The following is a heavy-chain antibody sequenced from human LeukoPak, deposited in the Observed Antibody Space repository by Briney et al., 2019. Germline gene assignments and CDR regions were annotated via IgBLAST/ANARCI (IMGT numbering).Heavy chain of an antibody. V-gene: IGHV3-23*01. D-gene: IGHD4-17*01. J-gene: IGHJ1*01. Sequence: PGGSLRLSCAASGFTFSSYAMSWVRQAPGKGLEWVSAISGSGGSTYYADSVKGRFTISRDSSKNTLYLQMNCLRAEDTAVYYCAKTLAGEALEYFQHWGQGTLVTVSS. CDR3: AKTLAGEALEYFQH. CDR1: GFTFSSYA. CDR2: ISGSGGST.